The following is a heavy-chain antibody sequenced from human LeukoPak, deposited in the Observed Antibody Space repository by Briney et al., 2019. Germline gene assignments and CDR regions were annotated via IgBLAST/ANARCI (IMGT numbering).Heavy chain of an antibody. D-gene: IGHD3-16*01. CDR1: GGSISSYY. V-gene: IGHV4-59*12. Sequence: SETLSLTCTVSGGSISSYYWSWIRQPAGKGLEWIGYIYHSGSTNYNPSLKSRVTISVDTSKNQFSLKLSSVTAADTAVYYCARGRIMITFGGSMGYFQHWGQGTLVTVSS. CDR3: ARGRIMITFGGSMGYFQH. J-gene: IGHJ1*01. CDR2: IYHSGST.